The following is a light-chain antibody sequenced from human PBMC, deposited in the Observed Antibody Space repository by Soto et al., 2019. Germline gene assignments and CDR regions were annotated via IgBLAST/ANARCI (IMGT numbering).Light chain of an antibody. J-gene: IGKJ1*01. CDR2: GAS. CDR1: QSVSSRY. Sequence: EIVLTQSPGTLSLSTGERATLSCRASQSVSSRYLAWYQQKPGQAPRLLIYGASSRDTGIPARFSGSGSGTDFALTIIRLEPEDFAVYYCQQYGSSPTFGQGTKVEIK. V-gene: IGKV3-20*01. CDR3: QQYGSSPT.